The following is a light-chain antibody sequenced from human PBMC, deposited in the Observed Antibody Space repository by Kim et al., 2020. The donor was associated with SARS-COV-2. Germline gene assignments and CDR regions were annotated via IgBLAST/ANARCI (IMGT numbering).Light chain of an antibody. J-gene: IGKJ4*01. V-gene: IGKV3-11*01. CDR3: QQRSNWPLT. CDR2: DDS. Sequence: LSPGEGATPSCRASQGVAFHLAWYQQKRGQAPRLLIYDDSKRATGIPARFSGSGSGTDFTLNISSLESEDFAVYYCQQRSNWPLTFGGGTKVDIK. CDR1: QGVAFH.